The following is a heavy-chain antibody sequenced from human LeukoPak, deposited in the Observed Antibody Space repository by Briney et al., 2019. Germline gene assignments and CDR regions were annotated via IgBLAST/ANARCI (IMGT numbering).Heavy chain of an antibody. D-gene: IGHD1-26*01. CDR1: GFTVSSNH. CDR2: IYSGGST. CDR3: AREGNTGSQEGMDV. Sequence: QPGGSLRLSCAASGFTVSSNHMSWVRQAPGKGLEWVSVIYSGGSTYYADSVKGRFTISRDSSKNMLYLQMNSLRAEDTAVYYCAREGNTGSQEGMDVWGQGTTVTVSS. J-gene: IGHJ6*02. V-gene: IGHV3-53*01.